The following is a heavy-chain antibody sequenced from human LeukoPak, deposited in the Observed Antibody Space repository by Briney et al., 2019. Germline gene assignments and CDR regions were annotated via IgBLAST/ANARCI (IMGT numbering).Heavy chain of an antibody. CDR3: ARARSLSGRPPNHFDY. CDR2: IYNGGHT. V-gene: IGHV3-53*01. J-gene: IGHJ4*02. Sequence: GGSLRLSCIASGFTVSSNYMTWVRQAPGKGPQWVSIIYNGGHTYYAVSVKGRFTISRDISKNTVYLQMHSLRAEDTAVYFCARARSLSGRPPNHFDYWGQGTLVTVPS. CDR1: GFTVSSNY.